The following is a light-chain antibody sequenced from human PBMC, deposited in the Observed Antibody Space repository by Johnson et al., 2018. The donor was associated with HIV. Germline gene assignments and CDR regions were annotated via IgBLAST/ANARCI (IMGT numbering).Light chain of an antibody. CDR3: ASWDRRLTVVTV. J-gene: IGLJ1*01. CDR1: SSNIGNNY. CDR2: DNN. V-gene: IGLV1-51*01. Sequence: QSVLTQPPSVSAAPGQKVTISCSGSSSNIGNNYVSWYQQLPGTAPKLLIYDNNKRPSGIPDRFSGSKSGTSATLDINGLQTGDEAYYYCASWDRRLTVVTVFGPGTRVTVL.